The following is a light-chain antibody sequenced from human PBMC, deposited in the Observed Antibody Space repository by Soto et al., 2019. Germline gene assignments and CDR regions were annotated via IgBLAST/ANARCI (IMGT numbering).Light chain of an antibody. CDR2: DTS. V-gene: IGKV3-15*01. CDR3: QRYNNWPLT. CDR1: QVIGDT. J-gene: IGKJ4*01. Sequence: EVVLTQSPATLSVSPGEGVTISCRASQVIGDTLAWYQHKPGQTPRLLIYDTSSRATGVPARFSGSRSGPEFNLTINGLQSEDFAIYYCQRYNNWPLTFGGGTKVESK.